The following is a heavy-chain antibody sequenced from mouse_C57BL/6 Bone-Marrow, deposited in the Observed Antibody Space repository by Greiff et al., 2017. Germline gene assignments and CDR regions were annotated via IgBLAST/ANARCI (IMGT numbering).Heavy chain of an antibody. Sequence: QVQLQQSGPELVKPGASVKISCKASGYSFTSYYIHWVKQRPGQGLEWIGWIYPGSGNTKYNEKFKGKATLTADTSSSTAYMQLSSLTSEDSAVYYCARGTYYDGSSYGYFDVWGTGTKVTVSS. J-gene: IGHJ1*03. CDR2: IYPGSGNT. V-gene: IGHV1-66*01. CDR3: ARGTYYDGSSYGYFDV. D-gene: IGHD1-1*01. CDR1: GYSFTSYY.